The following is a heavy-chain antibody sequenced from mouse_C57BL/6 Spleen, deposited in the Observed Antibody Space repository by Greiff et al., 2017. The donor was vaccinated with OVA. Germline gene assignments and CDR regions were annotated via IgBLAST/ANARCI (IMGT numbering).Heavy chain of an antibody. CDR1: GFTFSDYG. CDR2: ISSGSSTI. J-gene: IGHJ4*01. CDR3: ARGLLSMDY. V-gene: IGHV5-17*01. D-gene: IGHD1-1*01. Sequence: EVQVVESGGGLVKPGGSLKLSCAASGFTFSDYGMHWVRQAPEKGLEWVAYISSGSSTIYYADTVKGRFTISRDNAKNTLFLQMTSLRSEDTAMYYCARGLLSMDYWGQGTSVTVSS.